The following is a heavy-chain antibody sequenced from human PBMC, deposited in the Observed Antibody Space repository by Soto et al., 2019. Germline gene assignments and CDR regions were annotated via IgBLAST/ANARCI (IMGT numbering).Heavy chain of an antibody. D-gene: IGHD2-8*01. CDR2: IYHTGDT. CDR3: ARDTNSLDL. V-gene: IGHV4-38-2*02. CDR1: SYSISSGFF. Sequence: SSETLSLTCVVSSYSISSGFFWAWIWQPPGKGLEWVGSIYHTGDTHYNPSLRSQVSMSVDTSKNHFSLRLTYLTAADTAVYFCARDTNSLDLWGQGILVTVSS. J-gene: IGHJ5*02.